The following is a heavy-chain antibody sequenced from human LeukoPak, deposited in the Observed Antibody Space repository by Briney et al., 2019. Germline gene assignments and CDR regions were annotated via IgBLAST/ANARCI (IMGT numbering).Heavy chain of an antibody. Sequence: PSETLSLTCIVSAGSTRGYYWSWIRQPPGKGLEWIGYIYYSESTKYNPSLKSRVTISVDKSERQFSLKLSSVTAADTAAYYCARHMTVTYDAFDIWGQGTMVTVSS. CDR3: ARHMTVTYDAFDI. J-gene: IGHJ3*02. CDR1: AGSTRGYY. CDR2: IYYSEST. D-gene: IGHD3-22*01. V-gene: IGHV4-59*08.